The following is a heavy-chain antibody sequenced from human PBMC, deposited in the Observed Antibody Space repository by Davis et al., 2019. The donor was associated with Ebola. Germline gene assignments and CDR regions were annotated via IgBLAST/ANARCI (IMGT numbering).Heavy chain of an antibody. D-gene: IGHD3-22*01. CDR2: IYPGDSDT. CDR3: ARGDSSGYSLARPFEY. CDR1: GYSFSDYW. V-gene: IGHV5-51*01. Sequence: GESLKIPCQGSGYSFSDYWIGWVRQVPGKGLEWMGIIYPGDSDTRYSPSFQGQVTISADKSISTAYLQWSSLKASDTAMYYCARGDSSGYSLARPFEYWGQGTLVTVSS. J-gene: IGHJ4*02.